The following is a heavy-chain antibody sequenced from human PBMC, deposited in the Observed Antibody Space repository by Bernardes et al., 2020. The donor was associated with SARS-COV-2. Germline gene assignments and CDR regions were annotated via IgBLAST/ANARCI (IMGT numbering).Heavy chain of an antibody. D-gene: IGHD3-3*01. CDR1: GFIFSDYY. CDR3: VRQSRVDFFSGSYRGRGDS. CDR2: ISNTGYSI. J-gene: IGHJ4*02. V-gene: IGHV3-11*01. Sequence: GGSLRLSCAASGFIFSDYYMAWIRQAPGKGLEWLSHISNTGYSIYYADSVRGRFTISRDNAKKSLYLQMNSVSAADTAVYYCVRQSRVDFFSGSYRGRGDSWSQGTLVTVSS.